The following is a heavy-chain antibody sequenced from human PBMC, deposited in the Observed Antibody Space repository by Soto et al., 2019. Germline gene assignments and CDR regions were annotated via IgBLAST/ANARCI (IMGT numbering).Heavy chain of an antibody. J-gene: IGHJ4*02. Sequence: ESLKISCKGAGDSLASYWIGWVREIPGKGLEWMGIIYPGDSDTRYSPSFQGQVTISADKSISTAYLQWSSLKASDTAMYYCARWGSSGYDSYYLFDYWGQGTLVTVSS. D-gene: IGHD5-12*01. CDR3: ARWGSSGYDSYYLFDY. CDR1: GDSLASYW. V-gene: IGHV5-51*01. CDR2: IYPGDSDT.